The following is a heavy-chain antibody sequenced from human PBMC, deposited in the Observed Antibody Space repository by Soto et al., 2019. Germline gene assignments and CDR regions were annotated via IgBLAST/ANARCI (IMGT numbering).Heavy chain of an antibody. CDR2: ISYDGSNK. J-gene: IGHJ4*02. D-gene: IGHD5-18*01. CDR3: AKGPQLWYLYYFDY. CDR1: GFTFSSYG. Sequence: PGGSLRLSCAASGFTFSSYGMHWVRQAPGKGLEWVAVISYDGSNKYYADSVKGRFTISRDNSKNTLYLQMNSLRAEDMAVYYCAKGPQLWYLYYFDYWGQGTLVTVSS. V-gene: IGHV3-30*18.